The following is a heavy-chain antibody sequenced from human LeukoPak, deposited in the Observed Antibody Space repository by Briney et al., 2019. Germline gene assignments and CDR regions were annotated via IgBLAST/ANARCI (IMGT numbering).Heavy chain of an antibody. Sequence: PSETLSLTCTVSGGSISSYYWSWIRQPPGKGLEWIGEINHSGSTNYNPSLKSRVTISVDTSKNQFSLKLSSVTAADTAVYYCARGMVRGVVNYYYYYMDVWGKGTTVTISS. D-gene: IGHD3-10*01. CDR2: INHSGST. V-gene: IGHV4-34*01. CDR1: GGSISSYY. CDR3: ARGMVRGVVNYYYYYMDV. J-gene: IGHJ6*03.